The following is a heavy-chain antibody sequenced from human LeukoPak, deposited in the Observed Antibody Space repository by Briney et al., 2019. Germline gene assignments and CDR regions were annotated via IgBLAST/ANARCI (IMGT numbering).Heavy chain of an antibody. Sequence: ASVKVSCKVFGYTLTELSMHWVRQAPGKGLEWMGGFDPEDGETIYAQKFQGRVTMTEDTSTDTAYMELSSLRSEDTAVYYCATLSMSKQQLSEYWGQGTLVTVSS. V-gene: IGHV1-24*01. CDR2: FDPEDGET. D-gene: IGHD6-13*01. CDR3: ATLSMSKQQLSEY. CDR1: GYTLTELS. J-gene: IGHJ4*02.